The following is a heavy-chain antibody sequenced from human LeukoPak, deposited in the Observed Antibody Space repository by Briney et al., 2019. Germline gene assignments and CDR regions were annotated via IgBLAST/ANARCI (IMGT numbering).Heavy chain of an antibody. D-gene: IGHD6-13*01. CDR1: GGSISSYY. Sequence: SETLSLTCTVSGGSISSYYWSWIRQPPGKGLEWIGYIYYSGSTNYNPSLKSRVTIPVDTSKNQFSLKLSSVTAADTAVYYCARDGSSLNNWFDPWGQGTLVTVSS. CDR2: IYYSGST. J-gene: IGHJ5*02. CDR3: ARDGSSLNNWFDP. V-gene: IGHV4-59*12.